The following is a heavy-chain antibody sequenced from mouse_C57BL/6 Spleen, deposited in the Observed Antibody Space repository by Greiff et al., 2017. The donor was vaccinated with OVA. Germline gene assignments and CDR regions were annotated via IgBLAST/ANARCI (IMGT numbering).Heavy chain of an antibody. CDR1: GFSFTSYG. CDR2: ICRGGST. J-gene: IGHJ3*01. CDR3: APRFAY. Sequence: VMLVESGPGLVQPSQSLSITCTASGFSFTSYGVNWVRQSPGKGLEWLGVICRGGSTDYNAAFISRLSISKDSTQSHVFFKMNSLQADDTAIYYCAPRFAYWGKGTLVTVSA. V-gene: IGHV2-2*01.